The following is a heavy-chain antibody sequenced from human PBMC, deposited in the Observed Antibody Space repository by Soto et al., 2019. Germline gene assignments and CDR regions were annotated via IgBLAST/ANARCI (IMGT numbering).Heavy chain of an antibody. CDR2: INPDNGGK. V-gene: IGHV1-18*01. CDR1: GYTFTHYG. D-gene: IGHD2-15*01. J-gene: IGHJ2*01. Sequence: HVQLVQSGAEVKKLGASVKVSCMASGYTFTHYGITWVRQAPGQGLEWLGWINPDNGGKHTVQMVHDRLTFTTDRSTITAYLKLRSLIYDDTAVYYCAKDLDDVGRYWYFDLWGRGTLVTVSS. CDR3: AKDLDDVGRYWYFDL.